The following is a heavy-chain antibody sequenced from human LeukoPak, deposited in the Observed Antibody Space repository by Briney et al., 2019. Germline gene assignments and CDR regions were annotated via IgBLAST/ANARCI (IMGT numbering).Heavy chain of an antibody. J-gene: IGHJ4*02. CDR1: GCSISSYL. Sequence: SETLSLTFTVSGCSISSYLWNWIRQPPGKGLEWIGEINHSGRTNYNPSLKSPVTISVDTSKSQFSLKLSSVTAADTAVYYCASQDYTENYFDYWGQGTLVTVSS. CDR2: INHSGRT. V-gene: IGHV4-34*01. CDR3: ASQDYTENYFDY. D-gene: IGHD3-3*01.